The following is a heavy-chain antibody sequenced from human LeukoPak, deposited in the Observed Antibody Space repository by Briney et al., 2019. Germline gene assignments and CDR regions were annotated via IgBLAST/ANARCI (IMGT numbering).Heavy chain of an antibody. V-gene: IGHV3-23*01. CDR3: AKDLPDYGDYIEGY. J-gene: IGHJ4*02. CDR2: ISGSGGST. Sequence: GGSLRLSCAASGFTFSSFAMSWVRQAPGKGLEWVSTISGSGGSTNCADSVKGRFTFSRDNSKNTLYLQMNSLRAEDTAVYYCAKDLPDYGDYIEGYWGQGTLVTVSS. CDR1: GFTFSSFA. D-gene: IGHD4-17*01.